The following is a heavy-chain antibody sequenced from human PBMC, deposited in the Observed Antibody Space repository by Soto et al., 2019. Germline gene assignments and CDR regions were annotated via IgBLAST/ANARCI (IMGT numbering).Heavy chain of an antibody. Sequence: SCSTQVNPTQTLTLTCTFSGFSLSTSGVAVGWIRQPPGKALEWLALIYWDDDKRYSPSLKSRLTITKDTSKNQVVLTMTNMDPVDTATYYCAHRDSSWYYFDYWGQGTLVTVSS. J-gene: IGHJ4*02. CDR2: IYWDDDK. CDR3: AHRDSSWYYFDY. D-gene: IGHD6-13*01. CDR1: GFSLSTSGVA. V-gene: IGHV2-5*02.